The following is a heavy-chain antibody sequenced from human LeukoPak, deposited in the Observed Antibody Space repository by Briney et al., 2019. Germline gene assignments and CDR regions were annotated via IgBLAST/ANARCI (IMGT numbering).Heavy chain of an antibody. CDR3: ARVSRDYTNYWYFDL. J-gene: IGHJ2*01. CDR2: IYTSGST. V-gene: IGHV4-39*07. Sequence: SETLSLTCTVSGGSISSSSYYWGWIRQPPGKGLEWVGRIYTSGSTNYNPSLKSRVTMSVDTSKNQFSLKLSSVTAADTAVYYCARVSRDYTNYWYFDLWGRGTLVTVSS. D-gene: IGHD4-11*01. CDR1: GGSISSSSYY.